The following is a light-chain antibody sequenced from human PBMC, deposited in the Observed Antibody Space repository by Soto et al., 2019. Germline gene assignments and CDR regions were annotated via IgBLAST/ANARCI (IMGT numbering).Light chain of an antibody. Sequence: EIVLTQSPGTLSLSPGERATLSCRASQSVSSTYLAWYQQKPGQAPRLLIYEASIRATGIPDRFSGSGSGTDFTLTISRLEPEYFAVYYCQQYGRSPGLITFGPGTKVDIK. CDR2: EAS. CDR3: QQYGRSPGLIT. CDR1: QSVSSTY. J-gene: IGKJ3*01. V-gene: IGKV3-20*01.